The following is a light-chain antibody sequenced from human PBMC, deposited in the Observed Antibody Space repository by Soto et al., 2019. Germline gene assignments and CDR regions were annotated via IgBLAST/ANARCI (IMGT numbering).Light chain of an antibody. Sequence: EIVMTQSPATLSVSPGERATISCRASQSVSSNLAWYQQKPGQAPRLLIYGASTRATGIPARFSGSGSGTEFTLTISSLQSEDFAFYYCQQYNIWPRVSTFGQGTKLEIK. CDR2: GAS. CDR3: QQYNIWPRVST. V-gene: IGKV3-15*01. CDR1: QSVSSN. J-gene: IGKJ2*01.